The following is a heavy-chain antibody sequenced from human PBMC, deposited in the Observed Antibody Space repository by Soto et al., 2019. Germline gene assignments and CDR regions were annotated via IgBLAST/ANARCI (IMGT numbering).Heavy chain of an antibody. D-gene: IGHD3-22*01. J-gene: IGHJ3*02. CDR2: ISGSGGST. Sequence: GGSLRLSCAASGFTFSSYAMSWVRQAPGKGLEWVSAISGSGGSTYYADSVKGRFTISRDNSKNTLYLQMNSLRAEDTAVYYCAKSYYYDSSGHSTHFDIWGQGTMVT. V-gene: IGHV3-23*01. CDR1: GFTFSSYA. CDR3: AKSYYYDSSGHSTHFDI.